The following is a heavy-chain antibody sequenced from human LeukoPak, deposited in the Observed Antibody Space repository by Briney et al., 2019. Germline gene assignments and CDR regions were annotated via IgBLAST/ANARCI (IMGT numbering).Heavy chain of an antibody. CDR1: GYSISSGYY. D-gene: IGHD2-2*01. CDR2: IYHSGST. V-gene: IGHV4-38-2*01. CDR3: ARQSSTSICRDYYYMDV. Sequence: SETLSLTCAVSGYSISSGYYWGWIRQPPGKGMEWIGSIYHSGSTYYNPSLKSRVTISVDTSKNQFSLKLSSVTAADTAVYYCARQSSTSICRDYYYMDVWGKGTTVTVSS. J-gene: IGHJ6*03.